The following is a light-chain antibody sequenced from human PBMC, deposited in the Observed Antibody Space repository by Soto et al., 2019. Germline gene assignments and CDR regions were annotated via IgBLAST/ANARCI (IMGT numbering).Light chain of an antibody. CDR3: QQRSNWPPEVT. J-gene: IGKJ3*01. CDR2: DAS. V-gene: IGKV3-11*01. Sequence: EIVLTQSPDTLSLSPGERATLSCRASQSVSSSLAWYQQKPGQAPRLLIYDASHRATGIPARFSGSGSGTDFSLTIRSLEPEDFAVYYCQQRSNWPPEVTFGPGTKVDIK. CDR1: QSVSSS.